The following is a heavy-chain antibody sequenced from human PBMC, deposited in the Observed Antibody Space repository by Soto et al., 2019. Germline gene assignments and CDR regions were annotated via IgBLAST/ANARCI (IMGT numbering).Heavy chain of an antibody. Sequence: QVQLQESGPGLVRPSQTLSLTCTVSGGSISSGDYYWSWIRHHPGKGLEWIGYIYYSGSAYYSPSLRRRGTSSIDTSRNQCSLSLSSVTAADTAIYYCARGGTHGDYRYQYWGQGTLVIVSA. CDR2: IYYSGSA. D-gene: IGHD4-17*01. CDR1: GGSISSGDYY. J-gene: IGHJ1*01. V-gene: IGHV4-31*03. CDR3: ARGGTHGDYRYQY.